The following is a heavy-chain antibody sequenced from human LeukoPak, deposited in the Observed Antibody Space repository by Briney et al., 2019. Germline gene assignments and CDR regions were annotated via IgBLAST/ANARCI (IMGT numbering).Heavy chain of an antibody. V-gene: IGHV3-30*02. D-gene: IGHD6-13*01. CDR1: GFTFSSYG. J-gene: IGHJ5*02. CDR2: IRYDGSNK. Sequence: RGSLRLSCAVSGFTFSSYGMHWVRQAPGKGLEWVAFIRYDGSNKYYADSVKGRFTISRDNSKNTLYLQMNSLRAEDTAVYYCAKGRYSSSWYWFDPWGQGTLVTVSS. CDR3: AKGRYSSSWYWFDP.